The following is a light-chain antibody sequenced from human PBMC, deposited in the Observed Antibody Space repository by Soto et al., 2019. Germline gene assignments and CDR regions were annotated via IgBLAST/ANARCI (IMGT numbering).Light chain of an antibody. CDR3: QQYGSSRT. V-gene: IGKV3-20*01. J-gene: IGKJ1*01. CDR2: GES. Sequence: EIVLTQSPGTLSLSPGERATLSCRASQSVSSSYLAWYQQKPGQDPRLLIYGESSRATGIPDRFSGSGSGTDFTLTISRLEPEDFAVYYCQQYGSSRTFGQGTKVDI. CDR1: QSVSSSY.